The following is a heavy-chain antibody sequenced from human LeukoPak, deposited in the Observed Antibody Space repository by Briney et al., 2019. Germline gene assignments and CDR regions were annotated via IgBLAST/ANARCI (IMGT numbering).Heavy chain of an antibody. CDR3: ATRPGYYYDSTSYYHTW. CDR2: ITWNRDNI. D-gene: IGHD3-22*01. Sequence: PGGSLRLSCAASGFTFDDYAMHWVRQAPGKGLEWVSGITWNRDNIGYGDSVKGRFTISRDNVKNALYLQMNSLRPEDTALYYCATRPGYYYDSTSYYHTWWGQGTLVTVSS. CDR1: GFTFDDYA. J-gene: IGHJ4*02. V-gene: IGHV3-9*01.